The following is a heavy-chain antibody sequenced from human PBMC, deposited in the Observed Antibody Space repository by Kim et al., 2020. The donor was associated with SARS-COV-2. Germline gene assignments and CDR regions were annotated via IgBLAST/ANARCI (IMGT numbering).Heavy chain of an antibody. V-gene: IGHV1-3*01. CDR3: ARDSGNWNVGDY. D-gene: IGHD1-20*01. Sequence: KYSPKFQGRVTITRDTSASTAYMELSSLRSEDTAVYYCARDSGNWNVGDYWGQGTLVTVSS. J-gene: IGHJ4*02.